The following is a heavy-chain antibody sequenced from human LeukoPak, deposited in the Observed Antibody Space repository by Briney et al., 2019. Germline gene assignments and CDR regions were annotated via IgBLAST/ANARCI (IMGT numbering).Heavy chain of an antibody. CDR1: GYTFTTYD. Sequence: VASVKVSCKASGYTFTTYDITWVRQATGQGLEWMGWMNPNSGNTAYAQKFQGRVTMTEDTSTDTAYMELTSLRSEDTAVYYCATSPGYDYWGQGTLVTVSS. CDR2: MNPNSGNT. D-gene: IGHD1-14*01. J-gene: IGHJ4*02. V-gene: IGHV1-8*02. CDR3: ATSPGYDY.